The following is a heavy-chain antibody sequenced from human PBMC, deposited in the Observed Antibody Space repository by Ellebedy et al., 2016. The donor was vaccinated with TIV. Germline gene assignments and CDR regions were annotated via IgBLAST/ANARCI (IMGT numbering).Heavy chain of an antibody. CDR2: MSHSLGT. D-gene: IGHD3-10*01. V-gene: IGHV4-38-2*02. Sequence: MPSETLSLTCTFSGYSISSTSYLGWIRQPPGKGLEWIGSMSHSLGTYYNPSLKSRVAISLDTSKNQFSLTLSSVTAADTAVYYCATRQNYNFFNLWGQGTLVTVSS. CDR1: GYSISSTSY. CDR3: ATRQNYNFFNL. J-gene: IGHJ4*02.